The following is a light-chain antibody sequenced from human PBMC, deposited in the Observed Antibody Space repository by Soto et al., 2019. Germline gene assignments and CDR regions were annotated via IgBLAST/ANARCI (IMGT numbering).Light chain of an antibody. Sequence: DLVMAQSPDSLAVSLGERATINCKSSQSLLYTSNNKNCLTWYQQKSVQPPKLLIYWASTRGSGVPDRFSGSGSGTDFSLTISSLPAEDVAVYFCQQYWTLPPTFGQGTKVDIK. CDR3: QQYWTLPPT. CDR2: WAS. J-gene: IGKJ2*01. V-gene: IGKV4-1*01. CDR1: QSLLYTSNNKNC.